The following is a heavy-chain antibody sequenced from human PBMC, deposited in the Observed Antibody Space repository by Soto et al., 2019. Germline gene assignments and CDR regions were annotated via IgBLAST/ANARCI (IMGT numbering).Heavy chain of an antibody. CDR2: VRGNGDPP. CDR3: VKSRGGNNFDIFD. V-gene: IGHV3-64D*06. Sequence: HPGGALRLSXAASGFTFSSYAMHWVRQAPGKGLEYVSGVRGNGDPPFYADSVKGRFTISRDNSKNTLYLQMSSLSADDTAVYYCVKSRGGNNFDIFDWGQGALVTVSS. CDR1: GFTFSSYA. D-gene: IGHD3-9*01. J-gene: IGHJ4*02.